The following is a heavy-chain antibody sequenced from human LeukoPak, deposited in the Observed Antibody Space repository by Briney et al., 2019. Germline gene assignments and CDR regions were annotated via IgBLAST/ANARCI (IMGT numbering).Heavy chain of an antibody. CDR2: INHSGST. CDR1: GGSFSGYY. D-gene: IGHD3-10*01. V-gene: IGHV4-34*01. CDR3: ARRGYYYGSGSFLP. J-gene: IGHJ5*02. Sequence: PSETLSLACAVYGGSFSGYYWSWIRQPPGKGLEWIGEINHSGSTNYNPSLKSRVTISVDTSKNQFSLKLSSVTAADTAVYYCARRGYYYGSGSFLPWGQGTLVTVSS.